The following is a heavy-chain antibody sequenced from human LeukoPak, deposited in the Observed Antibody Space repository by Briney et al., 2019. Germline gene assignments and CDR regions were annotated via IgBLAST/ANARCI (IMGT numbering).Heavy chain of an antibody. CDR3: ARDQRRLDY. CDR1: GFTFRRYW. CDR2: IKQDGSEK. D-gene: IGHD6-25*01. J-gene: IGHJ4*02. Sequence: GGSLRLSCAASGFTFRRYWMSWVRQAPGKGLEWVANIKQDGSEKYYVDSVKGRFTISRDNAKNSLYLQVNGLRAEDTAVYYCARDQRRLDYWGQGTLVTVSS. V-gene: IGHV3-7*01.